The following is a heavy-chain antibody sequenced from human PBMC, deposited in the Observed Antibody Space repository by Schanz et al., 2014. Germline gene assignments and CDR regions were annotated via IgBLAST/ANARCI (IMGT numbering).Heavy chain of an antibody. CDR3: ARAFGGYDPAGALDY. V-gene: IGHV1-18*01. D-gene: IGHD5-12*01. CDR1: GYTFSSYG. Sequence: QVQLVQSWAEVKGPGASVKVSCKASGYTFSSYGITWVRQAPGQGLEWMGWINGYNGHTLYAQKFQGRVTMTTDTSTSTAYMELRSLRSDDTAVYYCARAFGGYDPAGALDYWGQGTLVTVSS. CDR2: INGYNGHT. J-gene: IGHJ4*02.